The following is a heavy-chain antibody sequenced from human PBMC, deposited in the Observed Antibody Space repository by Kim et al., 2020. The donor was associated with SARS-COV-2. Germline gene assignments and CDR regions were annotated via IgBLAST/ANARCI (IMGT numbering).Heavy chain of an antibody. CDR3: AKAPPGVGAGSFDS. Sequence: ASVKVSCKASGYTFTGYYLHWERQAPGQGLEWMGWINPNSGVTNYAQNFQGRVTMTRDTSISTAYMELSRLRSGDTAVYYCAKAPPGVGAGSFDSWGQGTLVTVSS. D-gene: IGHD1-26*01. CDR1: GYTFTGYY. V-gene: IGHV1-2*02. CDR2: INPNSGVT. J-gene: IGHJ4*02.